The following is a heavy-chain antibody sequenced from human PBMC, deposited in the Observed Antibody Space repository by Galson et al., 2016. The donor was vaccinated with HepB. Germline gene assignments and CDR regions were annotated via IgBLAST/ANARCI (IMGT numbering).Heavy chain of an antibody. CDR1: GAPIYSSY. CDR3: AREYRGSCTGCSRYSVDAFDV. Sequence: SETLSLTCTVSGAPIYSSYWSWVRQPPGKGLEWIGYIYYDGTTNYNPSLKSRLTISVDTSKNQFSLKLSSVTAADTAVYSCAREYRGSCTGCSRYSVDAFDVWGQGTMVTVSS. V-gene: IGHV4-59*01. J-gene: IGHJ3*01. CDR2: IYYDGTT. D-gene: IGHD2-15*01.